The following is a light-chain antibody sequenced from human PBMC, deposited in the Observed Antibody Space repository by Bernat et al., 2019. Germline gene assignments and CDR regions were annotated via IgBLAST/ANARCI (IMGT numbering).Light chain of an antibody. CDR1: ALPKKL. V-gene: IGLV3-10*01. CDR2: EDN. J-gene: IGLJ2*01. Sequence: SYELTQPPSVSVSPGQTARITCSGDALPKKLAFWYQQKPGLAPVLVIYEDNKRPSGIPERFSGSTSGTLATLTISGAQVEDEADYYCFSTVITGDHEVFGGGTKLTVL. CDR3: FSTVITGDHEV.